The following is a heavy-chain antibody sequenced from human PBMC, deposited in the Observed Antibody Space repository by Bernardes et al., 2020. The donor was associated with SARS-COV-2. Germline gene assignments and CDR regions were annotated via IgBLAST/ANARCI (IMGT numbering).Heavy chain of an antibody. CDR1: GVSISSTNW. CDR2: IYHSGTT. D-gene: IGHD3-10*02. J-gene: IGHJ5*02. CDR3: ARLTKRASYDVRSWFDP. Sequence: SESLSLTCAVSGVSISSTNWWTWVHHPPGKRLWLFGEIYHSGTTIYNPSLNGRFTISVDNSKSPFSLELNSVTAADTALYYCARLTKRASYDVRSWFDPWGPGTLVTASS. V-gene: IGHV4-4*02.